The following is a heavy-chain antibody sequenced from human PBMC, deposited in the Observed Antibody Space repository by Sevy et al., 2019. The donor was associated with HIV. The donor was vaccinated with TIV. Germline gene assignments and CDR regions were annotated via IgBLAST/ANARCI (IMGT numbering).Heavy chain of an antibody. D-gene: IGHD6-13*01. V-gene: IGHV1-8*01. CDR1: GYTLSSYD. J-gene: IGHJ6*02. Sequence: ASVKVSCKASGYTLSSYDINWVRQATGQVLESIGWMNPDSGRRGYAPKFQGRVTMTTNTSIGTAYMELRSLRSEDSAVYYCARADLDSSTFFYYYGMDVWGQGTTVTVSS. CDR3: ARADLDSSTFFYYYGMDV. CDR2: MNPDSGRR.